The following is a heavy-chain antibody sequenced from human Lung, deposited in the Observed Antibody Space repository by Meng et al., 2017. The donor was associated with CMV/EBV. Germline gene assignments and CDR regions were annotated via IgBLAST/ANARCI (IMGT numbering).Heavy chain of an antibody. CDR3: AKDSFYASGSYYNYPYYLDS. CDR1: GFNFDGYA. Sequence: GGSXRLSCAASGFNFDGYAMHWVRQAPGKGLEWVSSINWNSGSVGYGDSVKGRFTISRDNAKSSLYLQMNSLRAEDTALYFCAKDSFYASGSYYNYPYYLDSXGQGXLVTVSS. J-gene: IGHJ4*02. V-gene: IGHV3-9*01. D-gene: IGHD3-10*01. CDR2: INWNSGSV.